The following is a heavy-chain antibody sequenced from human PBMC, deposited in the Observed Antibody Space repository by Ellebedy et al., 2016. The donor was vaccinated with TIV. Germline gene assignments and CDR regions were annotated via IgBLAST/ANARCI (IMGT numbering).Heavy chain of an antibody. J-gene: IGHJ6*02. CDR3: ARDGTVVTPGDRYYYYGMDV. CDR1: GFTFSSYG. Sequence: GGSLRLSCAASGFTFSSYGMHWVRQAPGKGLEWVAVIWYDGSNKYYADSVKGRFTISRDNSKNTLYLQMNSLRAEDTAVYYCARDGTVVTPGDRYYYYGMDVWGQGTTVTVSS. V-gene: IGHV3-33*01. D-gene: IGHD4-23*01. CDR2: IWYDGSNK.